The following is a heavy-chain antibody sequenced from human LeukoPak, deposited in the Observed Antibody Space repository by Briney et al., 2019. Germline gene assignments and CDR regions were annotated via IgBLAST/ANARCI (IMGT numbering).Heavy chain of an antibody. CDR2: IESSSDGGTN. CDR3: TTSRGITVFGVVTDY. D-gene: IGHD3-3*01. V-gene: IGHV3-15*04. J-gene: IGHJ4*02. Sequence: GGSLRLSCAASGPTFRNAVMNWVRQAPGKGLEWVGRIESSSDGGTNAYAAPVKGSFTMSRDDSKNNLHLQMNNVKTADTGLLYCTTSRGITVFGVVTDYWGQGHVVIVSS. CDR1: GPTFRNAV.